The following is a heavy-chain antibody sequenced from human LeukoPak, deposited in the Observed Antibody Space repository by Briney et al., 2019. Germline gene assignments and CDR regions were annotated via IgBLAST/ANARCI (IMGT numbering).Heavy chain of an antibody. V-gene: IGHV1-18*01. Sequence: ASVKVSCKASGYTFTSYGISWVRQAPGQGLEWMGWISAYNGNTNYAQKLQGRVTMTTDTSTSTAYMELRSLRSDDTAVYYCARDKRRYCSSTSCYPDVWGKGTTVTVSS. CDR3: ARDKRRYCSSTSCYPDV. D-gene: IGHD2-2*01. CDR2: ISAYNGNT. CDR1: GYTFTSYG. J-gene: IGHJ6*04.